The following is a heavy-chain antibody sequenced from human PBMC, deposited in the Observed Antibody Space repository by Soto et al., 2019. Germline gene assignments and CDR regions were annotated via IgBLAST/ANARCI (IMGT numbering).Heavy chain of an antibody. CDR2: IYSGGST. D-gene: IGHD6-13*01. CDR1: GFTVSSNY. CDR3: ASSQIAAAPLYFDY. V-gene: IGHV3-66*01. J-gene: IGHJ4*02. Sequence: GGSLRLSCAASGFTVSSNYMSWVRQAPGKGLEWVSVIYSGGSTYYADSVKGRFTISRDNSKNTLYLQMNSLRAEDTAVYYCASSQIAAAPLYFDYWGQGTLVTVSS.